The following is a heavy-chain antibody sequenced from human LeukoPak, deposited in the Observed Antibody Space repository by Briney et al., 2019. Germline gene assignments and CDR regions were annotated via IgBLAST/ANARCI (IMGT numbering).Heavy chain of an antibody. V-gene: IGHV3-30*02. J-gene: IGHJ4*02. CDR3: AKGPRRYRGGDCYSARFDY. CDR1: GFTFSSYG. Sequence: PGGSLRLSCAASGFTFSSYGMHWVRQAPGKGLEWVAFIRYDGSNKYYADSVKGRFTISRDNSKNTLYLQMNSLRAEDTAVYYCAKGPRRYRGGDCYSARFDYWGQGTLVTVSS. D-gene: IGHD2-21*01. CDR2: IRYDGSNK.